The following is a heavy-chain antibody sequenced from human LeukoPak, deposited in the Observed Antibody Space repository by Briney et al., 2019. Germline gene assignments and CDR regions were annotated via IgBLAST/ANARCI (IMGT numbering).Heavy chain of an antibody. CDR3: ARGIGSGYYQNYYFDY. D-gene: IGHD3-22*01. V-gene: IGHV1-69*05. J-gene: IGHJ4*02. Sequence: GASVKVSCKASGGTFSSYAISWVRQAPGQGLEWMGGIIPIFGTANYAQKFQGRVTITTDESTSTTYMELSGLRSEDTAVYYCARGIGSGYYQNYYFDYWGEGTLVTVSS. CDR1: GGTFSSYA. CDR2: IIPIFGTA.